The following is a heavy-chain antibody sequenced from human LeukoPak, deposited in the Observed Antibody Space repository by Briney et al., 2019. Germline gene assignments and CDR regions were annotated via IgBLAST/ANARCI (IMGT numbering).Heavy chain of an antibody. CDR1: GGSISSYY. CDR3: ARDMRAYGSGSYYYYYYMDV. D-gene: IGHD3-10*01. CDR2: IYTSGST. Sequence: SETLSLTCTVSGGSISSYYWSWIRQPAGKGLEWIGRIYTSGSTNYNPSLKSRVTMSVDTSKNQFSLKLSSVTAADTAVYYCARDMRAYGSGSYYYYYYMDVWGKGTTVTISS. J-gene: IGHJ6*03. V-gene: IGHV4-4*07.